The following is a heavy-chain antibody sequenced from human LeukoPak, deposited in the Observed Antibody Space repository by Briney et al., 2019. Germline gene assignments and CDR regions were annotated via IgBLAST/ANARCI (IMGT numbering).Heavy chain of an antibody. CDR2: IYSGGST. J-gene: IGHJ5*02. CDR1: GFTVSSNY. V-gene: IGHV3-53*01. Sequence: GGSLRLSCAASGFTVSSNYMSWVRQAPGKGLEWVSVIYSGGSTYYADSVKGRFTISRDNPKNTLYLQMNSLRAEDTAVYYCARGHDSSGYYYDWFDPWGQGTLVTVSS. CDR3: ARGHDSSGYYYDWFDP. D-gene: IGHD3-22*01.